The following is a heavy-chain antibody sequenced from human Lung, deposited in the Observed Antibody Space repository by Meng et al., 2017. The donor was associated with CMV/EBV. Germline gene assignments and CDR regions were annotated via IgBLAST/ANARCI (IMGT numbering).Heavy chain of an antibody. J-gene: IGHJ6*02. CDR3: ARDPIRGQWLYYYYVMDV. CDR2: ISYDGSNK. Sequence: GGSLRLSCAVSGFTFSSYAMHWVRQAPGKGLEWVAVISYDGSNKYYADSVKGRFTISRDNSTNTLYLQMNSLRAEDTAVYYCARDPIRGQWLYYYYVMDVWGQGTTVTVSS. CDR1: GFTFSSYA. V-gene: IGHV3-30*04. D-gene: IGHD6-19*01.